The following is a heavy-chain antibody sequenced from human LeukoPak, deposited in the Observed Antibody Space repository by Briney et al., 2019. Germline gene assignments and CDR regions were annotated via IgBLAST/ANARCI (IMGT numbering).Heavy chain of an antibody. V-gene: IGHV3-53*03. CDR1: GFTVSNNF. Sequence: GGSLRLSCAASGFTVSNNFMTWVRQPPGKGLEWVSIIYGGGSTYYADSVRGRFTISRDDSRNTLYLQMSSLRAEDTAVYYCARAVSNDYAAYWGQGTLVTVSS. J-gene: IGHJ4*02. CDR2: IYGGGST. CDR3: ARAVSNDYAAY. D-gene: IGHD4-17*01.